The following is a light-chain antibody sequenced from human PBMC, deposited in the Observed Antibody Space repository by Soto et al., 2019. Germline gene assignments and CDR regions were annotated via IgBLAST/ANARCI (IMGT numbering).Light chain of an antibody. V-gene: IGLV2-14*01. CDR3: SSYTSSSTLV. CDR2: EVS. CDR1: SSDVGGYNY. Sequence: QSALTQPASVSGSTGQSITISCTGTSSDVGGYNYVSWYQQHPGKAPKRMIYEVSNRPSGVSNRFSGSKSGNTASLTISGLQAEDEADYYCSSYTSSSTLVFGGGTKLTVL. J-gene: IGLJ2*01.